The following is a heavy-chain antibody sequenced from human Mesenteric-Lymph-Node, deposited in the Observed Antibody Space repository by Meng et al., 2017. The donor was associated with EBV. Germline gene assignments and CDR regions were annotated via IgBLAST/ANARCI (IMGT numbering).Heavy chain of an antibody. D-gene: IGHD4-17*01. CDR3: ARGRDYGDYVDFDY. CDR1: GYSFNNLG. V-gene: IGHV1-18*01. CDR2: ISPYNGNT. Sequence: QVQLVQSGAEVKKPXXXXKXXXTASGYSFNNLGITWVRQAPGQGLAWMGWISPYNGNTNYAQQFQARVTMTTDTSTSTAYMELRSLRSDDTAVYYCARGRDYGDYVDFDYWGQGTLVTVSS. J-gene: IGHJ4*02.